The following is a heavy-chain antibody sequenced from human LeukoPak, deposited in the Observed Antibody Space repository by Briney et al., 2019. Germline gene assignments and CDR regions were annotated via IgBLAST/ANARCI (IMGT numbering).Heavy chain of an antibody. CDR1: GYTFTSYG. CDR2: ISAYNGNT. D-gene: IGHD2-2*01. CDR3: ARDAVNLMCSSTSCYPTSNWFDP. V-gene: IGHV1-18*01. J-gene: IGHJ5*02. Sequence: ASVKVSCKASGYTFTSYGISWVRQAPGQGREWMGWISAYNGNTNYAQKLQGRVTMTTDTSTSTAYMELRSLRSDDTAVYYCARDAVNLMCSSTSCYPTSNWFDPWGQGTLVTVSS.